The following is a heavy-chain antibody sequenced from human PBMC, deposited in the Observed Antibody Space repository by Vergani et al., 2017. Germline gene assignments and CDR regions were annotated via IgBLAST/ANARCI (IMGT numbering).Heavy chain of an antibody. CDR1: GYTFTSYD. D-gene: IGHD6-19*01. Sequence: QVQLVQSGAEVKKPGASVKVSCKASGYTFTSYDINWVRQATGQGLEWMGWMNPNSGNTGYAQKFQGRVTMTRNTSISTAYMELSSLRSEDTAVYYCARGPRSXGWYYNYYYYYMDVWGKGTTVTVSS. CDR2: MNPNSGNT. V-gene: IGHV1-8*01. CDR3: ARGPRSXGWYYNYYYYYMDV. J-gene: IGHJ6*03.